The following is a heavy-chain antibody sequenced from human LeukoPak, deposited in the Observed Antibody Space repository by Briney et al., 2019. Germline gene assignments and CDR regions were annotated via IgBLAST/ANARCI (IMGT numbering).Heavy chain of an antibody. J-gene: IGHJ4*02. V-gene: IGHV1-8*01. D-gene: IGHD3-10*01. CDR2: MNPNSGNT. Sequence: ASVKVSCTASGYTFTSYDINWVRQATGQGLEWMGWMNPNSGNTGYAQKFQGRVTMTRNTSISTAYMELSSLRSEDTAVYYCARGLFRGVRGVHPYPGYWGQGTLVTVSS. CDR3: ARGLFRGVRGVHPYPGY. CDR1: GYTFTSYD.